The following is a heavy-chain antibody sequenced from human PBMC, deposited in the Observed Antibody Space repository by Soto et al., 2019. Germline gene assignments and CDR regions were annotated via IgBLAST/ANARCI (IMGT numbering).Heavy chain of an antibody. CDR1: GDSVSSNSAA. V-gene: IGHV6-1*01. J-gene: IGHJ5*02. Sequence: SQTLSITCAISGDSVSSNSAAWNWIRQSPSRGLEWLGRTYYRSKWYNDYAVSVKSRITINPDTSKNQFSLQLNSVTPEDTAVYYCARKRMVRGPSGGFDPWGQGTLVTVSS. CDR3: ARKRMVRGPSGGFDP. D-gene: IGHD3-10*01. CDR2: TYYRSKWYN.